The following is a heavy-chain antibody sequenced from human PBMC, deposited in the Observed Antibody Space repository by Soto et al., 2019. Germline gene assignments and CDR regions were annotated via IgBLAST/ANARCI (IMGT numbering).Heavy chain of an antibody. CDR2: ISVGGDST. CDR1: GLTFSSYA. D-gene: IGHD2-2*01. Sequence: EVPLLESGGGLVQPGGSLRLSCAASGLTFSSYAMSWVRQAPGKGLEWVSAISVGGDSTYYADSVKGRFTISRDNSKNTLYLQMNSLRVDDTAVYFCAKADCSSTSCYGIPQLRMNWFDPWGQGTLVTVSS. J-gene: IGHJ5*02. CDR3: AKADCSSTSCYGIPQLRMNWFDP. V-gene: IGHV3-23*01.